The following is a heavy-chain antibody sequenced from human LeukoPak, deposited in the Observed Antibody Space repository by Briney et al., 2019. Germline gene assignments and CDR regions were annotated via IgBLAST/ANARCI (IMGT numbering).Heavy chain of an antibody. D-gene: IGHD3-3*01. Sequence: ASVKVSCKASGYTFTSYYMHWVRQAPGQWLEWMGIINPSGGSTSYAQKFQGRVTMTRDTSTSTVYMELSSLRSEDTAVYYCARDPPDTIFGVVNPSYYFDYWGQGTLVTVSS. CDR3: ARDPPDTIFGVVNPSYYFDY. V-gene: IGHV1-46*01. CDR2: INPSGGST. J-gene: IGHJ4*02. CDR1: GYTFTSYY.